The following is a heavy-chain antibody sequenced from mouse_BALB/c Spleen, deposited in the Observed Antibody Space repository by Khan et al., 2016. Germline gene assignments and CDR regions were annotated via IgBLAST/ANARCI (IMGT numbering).Heavy chain of an antibody. CDR1: GFNIKDHY. CDR2: IDPENGNT. J-gene: IGHJ3*01. Sequence: VQLQQPGAELVRPGPLLKLSCKASGFNIKDHYKNWVMQRPEQGLVWIGWIDPENGNTIYDPKFQGKASITADTSTNTAYLQFSSLTSEDTAVYYCALGGSWFAYWGQGTLITVSA. CDR3: ALGGSWFAY. D-gene: IGHD1-1*02. V-gene: IGHV14-1*02.